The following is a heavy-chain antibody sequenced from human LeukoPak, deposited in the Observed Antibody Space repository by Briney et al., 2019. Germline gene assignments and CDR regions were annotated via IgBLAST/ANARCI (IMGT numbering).Heavy chain of an antibody. Sequence: ASETLSLTCTVSGGSISSGGYYWSWIRQHPGKGLEWIGYIYYSGSTYYNPSLKSRVTISVDTSKNQFSLKLASVTAADTAVYYCARIVVTGTFDYWGQGTLVTVSS. J-gene: IGHJ4*02. D-gene: IGHD6-19*01. V-gene: IGHV4-31*03. CDR3: ARIVVTGTFDY. CDR2: IYYSGST. CDR1: GGSISSGGYY.